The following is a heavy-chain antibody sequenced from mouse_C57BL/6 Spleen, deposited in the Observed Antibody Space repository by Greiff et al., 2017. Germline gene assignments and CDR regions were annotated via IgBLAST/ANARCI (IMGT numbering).Heavy chain of an antibody. J-gene: IGHJ1*03. CDR2: IWSGGST. CDR3: ARKVGRGYFDV. V-gene: IGHV2-2*01. D-gene: IGHD4-1*01. CDR1: GFSLTSYC. Sequence: VKLVESGPGLVQPSQSLSITCTVSGFSLTSYCVHWVRQSPGKGLEWLGVIWSGGSTDYNAAFISRLSISKDNSKSQVFFKMNSLQADDTAIYYCARKVGRGYFDVWGTGTTVTVSS.